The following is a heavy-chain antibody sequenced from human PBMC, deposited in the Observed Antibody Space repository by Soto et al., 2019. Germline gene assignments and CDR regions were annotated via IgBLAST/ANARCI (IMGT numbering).Heavy chain of an antibody. CDR2: IIPILGIA. CDR3: ARDRIVDYYGSGSYYPNWFDP. Sequence: SVKVSCKASGGTFSSYTISWVRQAPGQGLEWMGRIIPILGIANYAQKFQGRVTITADKSTSTAYMELSSLRSEDTAVYYCARDRIVDYYGSGSYYPNWFDPWGQGTLVTAPQ. J-gene: IGHJ5*02. V-gene: IGHV1-69*04. D-gene: IGHD3-10*01. CDR1: GGTFSSYT.